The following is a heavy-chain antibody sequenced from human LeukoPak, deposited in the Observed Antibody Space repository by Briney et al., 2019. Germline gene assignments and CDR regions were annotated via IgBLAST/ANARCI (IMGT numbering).Heavy chain of an antibody. D-gene: IGHD3-10*01. V-gene: IGHV3-21*01. CDR1: GLTFSSYW. CDR2: ISSSSSYI. CDR3: AGARFGELLYVY. J-gene: IGHJ4*02. Sequence: PGGSLRLSCAASGLTFSSYWMNWARQAPGKGLEWVSSISSSSSYIYYADSVKGRFTISRDNAKNSLYLQMNSLRAEDTAVYYCAGARFGELLYVYWGQGTLVTVSS.